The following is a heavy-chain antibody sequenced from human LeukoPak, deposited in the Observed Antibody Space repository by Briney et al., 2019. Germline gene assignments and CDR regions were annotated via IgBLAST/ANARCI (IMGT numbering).Heavy chain of an antibody. V-gene: IGHV4-39*07. CDR3: ARGWSDYYDSSGYFSRAQNWFDP. D-gene: IGHD3-22*01. Sequence: PSETLSLTCAVSGASISGSGYYLGWIRQPPGKGLEWIGNIYYSGSTYYNASLQSRVTISIDTSKSQFSLKLSSVTAADTAVYYCARGWSDYYDSSGYFSRAQNWFDPWGQGTLVTVSS. CDR2: IYYSGST. CDR1: GASISGSGYY. J-gene: IGHJ5*02.